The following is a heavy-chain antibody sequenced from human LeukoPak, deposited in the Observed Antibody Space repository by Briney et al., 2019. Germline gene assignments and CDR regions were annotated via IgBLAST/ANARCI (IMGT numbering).Heavy chain of an antibody. V-gene: IGHV3-9*01. CDR1: GFTFYDYA. CDR2: ISWNSGSI. D-gene: IGHD3-16*02. CDR3: AKGRLGELSPFDY. Sequence: GGSLRLSCAASGFTFYDYAMHWVRHAPGKGLEWVSGISWNSGSIGYADSVKGRFTIPRDNAKNSLYLQMNSLRAEDTALYYCAKGRLGELSPFDYWGQGTLVTVSS. J-gene: IGHJ4*02.